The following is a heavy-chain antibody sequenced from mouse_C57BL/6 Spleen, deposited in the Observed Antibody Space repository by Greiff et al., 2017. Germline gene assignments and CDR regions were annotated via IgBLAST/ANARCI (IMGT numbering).Heavy chain of an antibody. CDR2: INPGSGGT. D-gene: IGHD2-1*01. Sequence: QVQLQQSGAELVRPGTSVKVSCKASGYAFTNYLIEWVKQRPGQGLEWIGVINPGSGGTNYNEKFKGKATLTADKSSSTAYMQLSSLTSEDSAVYFCARGGNYELFAYWGQGTLVTVSA. V-gene: IGHV1-54*01. CDR1: GYAFTNYL. CDR3: ARGGNYELFAY. J-gene: IGHJ3*01.